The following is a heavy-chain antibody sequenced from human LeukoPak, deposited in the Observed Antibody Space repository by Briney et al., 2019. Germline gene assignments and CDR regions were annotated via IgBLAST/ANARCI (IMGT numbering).Heavy chain of an antibody. J-gene: IGHJ4*02. CDR3: ARDERRSIVGPIRY. CDR1: GYTFTGYY. D-gene: IGHD1-26*01. Sequence: ASVKVSCKASGYTFTGYYMHWVRQAPGQGLEWMGWINPDSGGTNYAQKFQGRVTMTRETSISTAYMELSRLRSDDTAVYYCARDERRSIVGPIRYWGQGTLVTVSS. CDR2: INPDSGGT. V-gene: IGHV1-2*02.